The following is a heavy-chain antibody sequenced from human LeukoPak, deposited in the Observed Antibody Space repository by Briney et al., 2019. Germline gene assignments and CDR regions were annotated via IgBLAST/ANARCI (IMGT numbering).Heavy chain of an antibody. CDR2: ISAYNGNT. D-gene: IGHD4-23*01. CDR3: ARGWLSETTVLTPYNY. CDR1: GYTFTSYG. J-gene: IGHJ4*02. V-gene: IGHV1-18*01. Sequence: ASVKVSCKASGYTFTSYGISWVRQAPGQGLEWMGWISAYNGNTNYAQKLQGRVTMTTDTSTSTAYMELRSLRSDDTAVYYCARGWLSETTVLTPYNYWGRGTLVSVSS.